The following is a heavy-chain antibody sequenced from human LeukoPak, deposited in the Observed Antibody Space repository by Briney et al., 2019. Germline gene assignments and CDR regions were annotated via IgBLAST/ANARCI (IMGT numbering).Heavy chain of an antibody. CDR2: INAGNGNR. CDR1: GYTFTNYV. V-gene: IGHV1-3*03. J-gene: IGHJ4*02. D-gene: IGHD1-14*01. Sequence: ASVKVSCKASGYTFTNYVIHWVRQAPGQRLEWMGWINAGNGNRKYSQEFQDRVTITRDTSASTAYMELSSLRSEDMAVYYCARDYRVALIDYWGQGTLVTVSS. CDR3: ARDYRVALIDY.